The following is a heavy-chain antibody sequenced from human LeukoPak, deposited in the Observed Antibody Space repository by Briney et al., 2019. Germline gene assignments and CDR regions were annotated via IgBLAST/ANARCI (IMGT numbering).Heavy chain of an antibody. V-gene: IGHV4-30-4*08. J-gene: IGHJ5*02. CDR2: IFYLGST. CDR1: GGSIGRSSHY. CDR3: ARKYPDHWFDP. D-gene: IGHD6-6*01. Sequence: PSETLSLTCNVSGGSIGRSSHYWGWIRQPPGKGLEWIGYIFYLGSTYYNLSLKSRVTMSVDTSKNQFSLKLRSVTAADTAVHYCARKYPDHWFDPWGQGTLVTVSS.